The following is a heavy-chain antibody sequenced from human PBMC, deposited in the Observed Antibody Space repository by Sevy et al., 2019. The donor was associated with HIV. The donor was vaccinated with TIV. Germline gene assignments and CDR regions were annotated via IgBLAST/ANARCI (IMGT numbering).Heavy chain of an antibody. D-gene: IGHD3-10*01. V-gene: IGHV3-23*01. J-gene: IGHJ4*02. CDR1: GFTFNTYA. CDR2: ISYSGGTT. Sequence: GGSLRLSCAASGFTFNTYAMTWVRQAPGKGLEWVSAISYSGGTTHYADSVKGRFTISRDNSKNTLYLQMNSLRAEDTAVYYCAKDRVSGSYYSGDFDYWGQGTLVTVSS. CDR3: AKDRVSGSYYSGDFDY.